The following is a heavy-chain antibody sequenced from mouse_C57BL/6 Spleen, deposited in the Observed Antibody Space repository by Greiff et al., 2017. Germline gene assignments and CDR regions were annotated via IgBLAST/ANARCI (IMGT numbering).Heavy chain of an antibody. CDR2: IYPGDGDT. CDR3: ASGRLYAMDY. J-gene: IGHJ4*01. V-gene: IGHV1-82*01. CDR1: GYAFSSSW. Sequence: VQLVESGPELVKPGASVKISCKASGYAFSSSWMNWVKQRPGKGLEWIGRIYPGDGDTSYNRKFKGKATLTADKSSSTAYMQLSSLTSEDSAVYYCASGRLYAMDYWGQGTSVTVSS.